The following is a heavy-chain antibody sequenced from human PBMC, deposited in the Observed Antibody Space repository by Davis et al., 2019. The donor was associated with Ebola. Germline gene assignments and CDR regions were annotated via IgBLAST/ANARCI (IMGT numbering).Heavy chain of an antibody. CDR2: MNPNSGNT. D-gene: IGHD3-10*01. CDR3: ARGRGFLTMLHP. CDR1: GGTFRSYV. V-gene: IGHV1-8*02. J-gene: IGHJ5*02. Sequence: AASVKVSCKASGGTFRSYVISWVRQAPGQGLEWMGWMNPNSGNTGYAQKFQGRVTMTRNTSISTAYMDLSSLRSEDTAIYYCARGRGFLTMLHPWGQGTLVTVPS.